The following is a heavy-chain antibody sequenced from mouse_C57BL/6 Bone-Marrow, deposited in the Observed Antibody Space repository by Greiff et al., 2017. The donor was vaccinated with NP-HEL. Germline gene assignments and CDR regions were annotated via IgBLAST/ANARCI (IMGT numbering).Heavy chain of an antibody. V-gene: IGHV1-81*01. CDR3: ARRSVYYYGSSSYYAMEY. CDR2: IYPRSGNT. D-gene: IGHD1-1*01. J-gene: IGHJ4*01. Sequence: VQLQQSGAELARPGASVKLSCKASGYTFTSYGISWVKQRPGQGLEWIGEIYPRSGNTYYNEKFKGKATLTADKSSSTAYMELRILTSEDSAVYFCARRSVYYYGSSSYYAMEYWGQGTSVTVAS. CDR1: GYTFTSYG.